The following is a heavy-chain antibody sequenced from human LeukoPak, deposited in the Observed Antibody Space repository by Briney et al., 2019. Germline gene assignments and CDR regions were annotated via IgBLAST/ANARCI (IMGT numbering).Heavy chain of an antibody. J-gene: IGHJ5*02. Sequence: ASVKVSCKASGYTFISYYMHWVRQAPGQGLEWMGLINPSGSSTLYAQKFQGRVTMTRDMSTTTDYMELSSLRSEDTAVYYCARDNSVGDIAWWFDPWGQGTLVTVSS. CDR3: ARDNSVGDIAWWFDP. CDR1: GYTFISYY. V-gene: IGHV1-46*01. D-gene: IGHD3-16*02. CDR2: INPSGSST.